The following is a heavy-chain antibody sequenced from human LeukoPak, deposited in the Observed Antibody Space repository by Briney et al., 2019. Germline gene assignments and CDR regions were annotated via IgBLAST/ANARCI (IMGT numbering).Heavy chain of an antibody. CDR2: ISAYNGNT. D-gene: IGHD6-19*01. J-gene: IGHJ3*02. Sequence: ASVTVSFTASGYTFTSYGISWVRQAPGQGLEWMGWISAYNGNTNYAQKLQGRVTMTTDTSTSTAYMELRSLRSDDTAVYYCARGSSGWYEDAFDIWGQGTMVTVSS. V-gene: IGHV1-18*01. CDR1: GYTFTSYG. CDR3: ARGSSGWYEDAFDI.